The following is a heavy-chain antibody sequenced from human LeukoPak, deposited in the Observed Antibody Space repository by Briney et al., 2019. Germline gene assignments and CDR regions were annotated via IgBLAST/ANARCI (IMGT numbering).Heavy chain of an antibody. V-gene: IGHV4-61*01. CDR3: ARDQGGNYFN. CDR1: GASVNGASVTTYY. J-gene: IGHJ4*02. CDR2: IHYSGST. D-gene: IGHD1-7*01. Sequence: SETLSLTCTVSGASVNGASVTTYYWSWIRQPPGKGLEWIGYIHYSGSTSYNPSLKSRVTISGDRSKNQFSLNLTPVTAADTAVYYCARDQGGNYFNWGQGTLVTVSS.